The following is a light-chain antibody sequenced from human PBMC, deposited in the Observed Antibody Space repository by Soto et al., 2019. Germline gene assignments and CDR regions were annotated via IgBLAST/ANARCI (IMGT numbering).Light chain of an antibody. CDR1: QSVSSS. V-gene: IGKV3-11*01. CDR3: QQRNNWPLT. CDR2: EAS. Sequence: EIVLTQSPATLSLSPGERATLSCRASQSVSSSLAWYQQKPGQAPSLLIYEASNRVTGIPARFSGRGSGTDFTLDISSLETEDFADSYCQQRNNWPLTFGGGTKVDIK. J-gene: IGKJ4*01.